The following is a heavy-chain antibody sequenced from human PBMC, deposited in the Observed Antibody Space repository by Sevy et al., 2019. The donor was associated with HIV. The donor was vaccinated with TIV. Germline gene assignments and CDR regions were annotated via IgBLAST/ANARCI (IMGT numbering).Heavy chain of an antibody. CDR3: ARAYCSGGRCYSLAY. V-gene: IGHV1-18*01. CDR2: ISTFNGDT. Sequence: ASVKVSCKASGYTFTTYGVTWVRQAPGQGLQWMGWISTFNGDTNSAQKLQGRVTMTTDTSTSTAYMELRSLSSDDTAVYYCARAYCSGGRCYSLAYWGQGTLVTVSS. D-gene: IGHD2-15*01. J-gene: IGHJ4*02. CDR1: GYTFTTYG.